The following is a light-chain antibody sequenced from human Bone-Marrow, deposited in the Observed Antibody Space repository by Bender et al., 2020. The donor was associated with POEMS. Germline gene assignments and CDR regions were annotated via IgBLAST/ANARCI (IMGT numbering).Light chain of an antibody. CDR3: AVWDDSLNGWV. J-gene: IGLJ3*02. Sequence: QSVLTQPPSASGTPGQRVTISCSGGSSNIGAHAVNWYQHLPGTAPKLLIYSSHRRPSEVPDRFSGARSGTSASLAVSGLQSGGEADYYCAVWDDSLNGWVFGGGTILTVL. CDR1: SSNIGAHA. CDR2: SSH. V-gene: IGLV1-44*01.